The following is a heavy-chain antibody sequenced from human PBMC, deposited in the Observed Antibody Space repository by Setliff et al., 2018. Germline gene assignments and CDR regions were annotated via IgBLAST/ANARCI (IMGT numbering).Heavy chain of an antibody. V-gene: IGHV3-23*01. J-gene: IGHJ3*02. CDR2: ISGGGSRT. CDR3: AKDSSGRDAFDI. D-gene: IGHD3-10*01. CDR1: GFTFSSYA. Sequence: PGGSLRLSCAASGFTFSSYAMNWVRQAPGKGLEWVSFISGGGSRTYYADSVKGRFTISRDNSKNTLYLQMNSLSAEDTAVYYCAKDSSGRDAFDIWGQGTMVTVSS.